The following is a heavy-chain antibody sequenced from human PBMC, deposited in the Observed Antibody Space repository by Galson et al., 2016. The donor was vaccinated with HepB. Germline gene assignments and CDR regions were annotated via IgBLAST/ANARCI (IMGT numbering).Heavy chain of an antibody. J-gene: IGHJ4*01. CDR3: ARDPVPVIRGVVGY. CDR2: IGPYEGNT. Sequence: SVKVSCKASGYTFTAFAISWVRQAPGQGLEWMGWIGPYEGNTNFARKFRDRVTLTTATSTNTAYMELRSLTPDDTAVYFCARDPVPVIRGVVGYWGQGTLVTVSS. CDR1: GYTFTAFA. D-gene: IGHD3-10*01. V-gene: IGHV1-18*01.